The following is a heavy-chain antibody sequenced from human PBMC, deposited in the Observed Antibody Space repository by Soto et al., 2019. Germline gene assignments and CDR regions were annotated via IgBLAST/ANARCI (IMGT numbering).Heavy chain of an antibody. V-gene: IGHV3-23*01. Sequence: EMQLLESGGGLVQPGGSLSLSCTVSGFTFRSYSMTWVRQAPGRGLEWVSAISGSGHRSYYADSVKGRFTISRDNSRDTLYLQMNSLRAEDTALYYCAKDHGYSYDSLSFDAWGQGTPVTVSS. CDR2: ISGSGHRS. CDR1: GFTFRSYS. CDR3: AKDHGYSYDSLSFDA. D-gene: IGHD5-18*01. J-gene: IGHJ4*02.